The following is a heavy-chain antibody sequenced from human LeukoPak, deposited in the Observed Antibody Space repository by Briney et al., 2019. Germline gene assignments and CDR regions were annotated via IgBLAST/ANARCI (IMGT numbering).Heavy chain of an antibody. D-gene: IGHD5-18*01. Sequence: SETLSLTCTVSGGPISSYYWSWIRQPPGKGLEWIGYIYYSGSTNYNPSLKSRVTISVDTSKNQFSLKLSSVTAADTAVYYCARQRTVSYGYFDYWGQGTLVTVSS. CDR1: GGPISSYY. CDR3: ARQRTVSYGYFDY. CDR2: IYYSGST. J-gene: IGHJ4*02. V-gene: IGHV4-59*08.